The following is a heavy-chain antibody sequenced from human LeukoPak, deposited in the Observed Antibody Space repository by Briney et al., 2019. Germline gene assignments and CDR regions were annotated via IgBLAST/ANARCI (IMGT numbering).Heavy chain of an antibody. CDR1: GGSFSGYY. CDR2: INHSGST. Sequence: SETLSLTCAVYGGSFSGYYWSWIRRPPGKGLEWIGEINHSGSTNYNPSLKSRVTISVDTSKNQFSLKLSSVTAADTAVYYCARAPSGSHYGFDIWGQGTMVTVSS. J-gene: IGHJ3*02. V-gene: IGHV4-34*01. D-gene: IGHD1-26*01. CDR3: ARAPSGSHYGFDI.